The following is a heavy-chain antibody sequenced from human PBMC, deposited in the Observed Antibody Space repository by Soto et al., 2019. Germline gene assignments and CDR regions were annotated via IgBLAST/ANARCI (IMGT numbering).Heavy chain of an antibody. CDR1: GGTFSSYA. J-gene: IGHJ4*02. D-gene: IGHD3-22*01. CDR2: IIPIFGTA. Sequence: GASVQVSCKASGGTFSSYAISWVRQAPGQGLEWMGGIIPIFGTANYAQKFQGRVTITADESTSTAYMELSSLRSEDTAVYYCASFPYYYDSSGYHLPWGRGTLVTVSS. V-gene: IGHV1-69*13. CDR3: ASFPYYYDSSGYHLP.